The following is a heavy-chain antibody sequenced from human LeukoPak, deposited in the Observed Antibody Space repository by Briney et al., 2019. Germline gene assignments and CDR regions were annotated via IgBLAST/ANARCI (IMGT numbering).Heavy chain of an antibody. CDR2: IRYDGSNK. CDR3: GGSAAHYYYMDV. V-gene: IGHV3-30*02. CDR1: GFTFSSYG. Sequence: PGGSLRLSCAASGFTFSSYGMHWVRQAPGKGLEWVAFIRYDGSNKYYADSVKGRFTISRDNSKNTLYLQMNSLRAEDTAVYYCGGSAAHYYYMDVWGKGTTVTVSS. J-gene: IGHJ6*03. D-gene: IGHD2-2*01.